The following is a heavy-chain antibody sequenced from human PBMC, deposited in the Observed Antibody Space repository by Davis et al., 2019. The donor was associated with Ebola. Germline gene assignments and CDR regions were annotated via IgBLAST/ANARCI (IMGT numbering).Heavy chain of an antibody. J-gene: IGHJ4*02. CDR3: ARYNSAYERADLDY. V-gene: IGHV3-73*01. CDR2: IRSKANSYAT. D-gene: IGHD5-12*01. CDR1: GFTFSGSA. Sequence: GGSLRLSCAASGFTFSGSAMHWVRQASGKGLEWVGRIRSKANSYATAYAASVKGRFTISRDDSKNTAYLQMNSLKTEDTAVYYCARYNSAYERADLDYWGQGTLVTVSS.